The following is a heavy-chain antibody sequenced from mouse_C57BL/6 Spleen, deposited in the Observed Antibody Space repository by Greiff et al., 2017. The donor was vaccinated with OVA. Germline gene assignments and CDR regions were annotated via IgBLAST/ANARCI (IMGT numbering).Heavy chain of an antibody. CDR2: FHPYNDDT. CDR3: ARGVREWKDGYAMDY. V-gene: IGHV1-47*01. CDR1: GYTFTTYP. Sequence: VQLVESGAELVKPGASVKMSCKASGYTFTTYPIEWMKQNHGKSLEWIGNFHPYNDDTKYNEKFKGKATLTVEKSSSTVYLELSRLTSDDSAVYYCARGVREWKDGYAMDYWGQGTSVTVSS. J-gene: IGHJ4*01. D-gene: IGHD1-1*01.